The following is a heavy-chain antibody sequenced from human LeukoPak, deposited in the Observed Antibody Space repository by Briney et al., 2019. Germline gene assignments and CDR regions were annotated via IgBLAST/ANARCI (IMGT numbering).Heavy chain of an antibody. CDR2: IKQDGSEK. V-gene: IGHV3-7*03. D-gene: IGHD5-12*01. CDR1: GFTFSNYW. CDR3: AKGGYSGYDAVSDY. J-gene: IGHJ4*02. Sequence: PGGSLRLSCAASGFTFSNYWMSWVRQTPGKGLEWVANIKQDGSEKYYVDSVKGRFTISRDNAKNSLYLQMNSLRAEDMALYYCAKGGYSGYDAVSDYWGQGTLVTVSS.